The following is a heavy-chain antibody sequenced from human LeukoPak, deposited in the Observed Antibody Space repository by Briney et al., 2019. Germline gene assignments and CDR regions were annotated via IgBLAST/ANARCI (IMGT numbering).Heavy chain of an antibody. J-gene: IGHJ4*02. V-gene: IGHV3-30*18. D-gene: IGHD3-10*01. Sequence: RSLRLSCAASGFTFSSYGMHWVRQAPGKGLEWVAVISYDGSNKYYADSVKVRFTISRDNSKNTLYLQMNSLRAEDTAVYYCAKEALIGIWFGELLPEYYFDYWGQGTLVTVSS. CDR3: AKEALIGIWFGELLPEYYFDY. CDR2: ISYDGSNK. CDR1: GFTFSSYG.